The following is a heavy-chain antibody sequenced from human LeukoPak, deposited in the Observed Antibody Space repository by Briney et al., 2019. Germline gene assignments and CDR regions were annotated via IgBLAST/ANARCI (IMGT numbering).Heavy chain of an antibody. D-gene: IGHD5-12*01. CDR2: IRFDASNI. CDR1: GLTFSSYG. CDR3: AKEGPFSGPVTDY. V-gene: IGHV3-30*02. Sequence: GGSLRLSCAASGLTFSSYGMHWVRQAPGKGLEWVAFIRFDASNIQYADSVKGRFTISRDNSKSTLYLQMNSLRAEDTAVYFCAKEGPFSGPVTDYWGQGTLVTVSS. J-gene: IGHJ4*02.